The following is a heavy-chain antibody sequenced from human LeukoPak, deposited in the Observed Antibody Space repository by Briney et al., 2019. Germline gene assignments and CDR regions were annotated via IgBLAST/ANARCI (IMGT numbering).Heavy chain of an antibody. D-gene: IGHD2-2*02. J-gene: IGHJ4*02. CDR1: RYTFTGYY. Sequence: GASVKVSCKASRYTFTGYYMHWVRQAPGQGLEWMGWINPNSGGTNYAQKFQGRVTMTRDTSISTAYMELSRLRSDDTAVYYCARGLKYCSSTSCYNPPSYWGQGTLVTVSS. CDR2: INPNSGGT. V-gene: IGHV1-2*02. CDR3: ARGLKYCSSTSCYNPPSY.